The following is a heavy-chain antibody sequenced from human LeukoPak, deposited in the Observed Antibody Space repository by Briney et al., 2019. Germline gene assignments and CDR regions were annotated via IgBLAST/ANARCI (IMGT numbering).Heavy chain of an antibody. CDR3: GAIVVARGWFDP. D-gene: IGHD2-2*01. Sequence: SVKVSCKASGGTFSSYAISWVRQAPGQGLEWMGGIIPIFGTANYAQKFQGRVTITADEPTSTAYMELSSLRSEDTAVYYCGAIVVARGWFDPWGQGTLVTVSS. CDR1: GGTFSSYA. J-gene: IGHJ5*02. CDR2: IIPIFGTA. V-gene: IGHV1-69*13.